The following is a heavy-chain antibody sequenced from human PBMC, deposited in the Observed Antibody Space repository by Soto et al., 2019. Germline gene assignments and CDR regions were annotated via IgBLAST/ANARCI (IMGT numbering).Heavy chain of an antibody. D-gene: IGHD6-13*01. CDR3: ARGSSIARGSSWYLPFDY. Sequence: SETLSLTCTVSGGSISSYYWSWIRQPPGKGLEWIGYIYYSGSTNYNPSLKSRVTISVDTSRNQFSLKLSSVTAADTAVYYCARGSSIARGSSWYLPFDYWGQGTLVTVSS. CDR1: GGSISSYY. CDR2: IYYSGST. V-gene: IGHV4-59*01. J-gene: IGHJ4*02.